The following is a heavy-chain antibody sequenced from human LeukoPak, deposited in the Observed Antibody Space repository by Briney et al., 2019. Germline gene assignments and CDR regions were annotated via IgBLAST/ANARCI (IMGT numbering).Heavy chain of an antibody. Sequence: PGGSLRLSCAASGFTFSSYWMSWVRQAPGKGLEWVANIKQDGSEKYYVDSVKGRFTISRDNAKNSLYLQMNSLRAEDTAVFYCARDPGGIAAAANWFDPWGQGTLVTVSS. CDR2: IKQDGSEK. J-gene: IGHJ5*02. V-gene: IGHV3-7*01. CDR1: GFTFSSYW. CDR3: ARDPGGIAAAANWFDP. D-gene: IGHD6-13*01.